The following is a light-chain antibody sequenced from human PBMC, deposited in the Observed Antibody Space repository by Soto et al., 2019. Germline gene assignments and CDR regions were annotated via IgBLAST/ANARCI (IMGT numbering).Light chain of an antibody. CDR1: QSLLHSNGYNY. V-gene: IGKV2-28*01. J-gene: IGKJ1*01. Sequence: DIVMTQSPLSLPVTPGEPASISCRSSQSLLHSNGYNYLDWYLQKPGQSPQLLIYLGSNRASGVPDRFSGSGSGTDFILKISRVEPEDVGVYYCMQGLQTRTFGQGTK. CDR2: LGS. CDR3: MQGLQTRT.